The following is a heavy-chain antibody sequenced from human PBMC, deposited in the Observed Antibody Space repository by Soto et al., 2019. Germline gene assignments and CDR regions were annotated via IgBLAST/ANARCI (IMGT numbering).Heavy chain of an antibody. J-gene: IGHJ6*02. CDR2: ISGSGGSI. D-gene: IGHD3-9*01. V-gene: IGHV3-23*01. CDR3: ARDFPNPYYDILTGYDYYYYGMDV. Sequence: GGSLRLSCAASGFTFSSYAMSWVRQAPGKGLEWVSAISGSGGSIYYADSVKGRFTISRDNAKNSLYLQMNSLRDEDTAVYYCARDFPNPYYDILTGYDYYYYGMDVWGQGTTVTVSS. CDR1: GFTFSSYA.